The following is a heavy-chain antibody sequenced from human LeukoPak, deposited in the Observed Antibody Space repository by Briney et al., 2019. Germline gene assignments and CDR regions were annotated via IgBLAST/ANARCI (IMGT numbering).Heavy chain of an antibody. Sequence: SETLSLTCAVYGGSFSGYYWSWIRQPPGKGLEWIGEINHSGSTNYNPSLKSRVTISVDTSKNHFSLRLSSVTAADTAVYYCARRPLYSYGPNDYWGQGTLATVSS. CDR3: ARRPLYSYGPNDY. J-gene: IGHJ4*02. CDR2: INHSGST. V-gene: IGHV4-34*01. CDR1: GGSFSGYY. D-gene: IGHD5-18*01.